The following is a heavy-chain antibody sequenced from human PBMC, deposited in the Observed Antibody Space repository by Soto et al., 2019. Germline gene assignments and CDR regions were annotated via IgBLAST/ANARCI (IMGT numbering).Heavy chain of an antibody. Sequence: GASVKVSCKASGYTCTSYYMHWVRQAPGQGLEWMGIINPSGGSTSYAQKFQGRVTMTRDTSTSTVYMELSSLRSEDTAVYYCARVSDTTEWLDAYYFDYWGQGTLVTVSS. CDR2: INPSGGST. CDR1: GYTCTSYY. V-gene: IGHV1-46*01. D-gene: IGHD6-19*01. J-gene: IGHJ4*02. CDR3: ARVSDTTEWLDAYYFDY.